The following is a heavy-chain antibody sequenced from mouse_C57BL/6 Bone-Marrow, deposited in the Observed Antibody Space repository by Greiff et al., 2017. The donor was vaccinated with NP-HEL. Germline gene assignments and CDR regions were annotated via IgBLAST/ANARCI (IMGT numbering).Heavy chain of an antibody. CDR3: ARRATAQAPRWYFDV. D-gene: IGHD3-2*02. Sequence: QVQLQQPGAELVKPGASVKLSCKASGYTFTSYWMHWVKQRPGQGLEWIGMIHPNSGSTNYNEKFKSKATLTVDKSSSTAYMQLSSLTSEDSAVYYCARRATAQAPRWYFDVWGTGTTVTVSS. V-gene: IGHV1-64*01. J-gene: IGHJ1*03. CDR2: IHPNSGST. CDR1: GYTFTSYW.